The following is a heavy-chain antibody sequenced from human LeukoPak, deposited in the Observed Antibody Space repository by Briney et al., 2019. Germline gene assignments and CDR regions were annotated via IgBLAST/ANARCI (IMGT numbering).Heavy chain of an antibody. CDR1: GFTVSSNY. CDR3: ARSAEQPEYYFDY. J-gene: IGHJ4*02. D-gene: IGHD1-14*01. Sequence: GGSLRLSCAASGFTVSSNYMSWVRHAPGEGMEWVSVIYSGGSKYYADSVKGRFTISRDNSKNTLYLQMNSLRAEDTAVYYGARSAEQPEYYFDYWGQGTLVTVSS. CDR2: IYSGGSK. V-gene: IGHV3-53*01.